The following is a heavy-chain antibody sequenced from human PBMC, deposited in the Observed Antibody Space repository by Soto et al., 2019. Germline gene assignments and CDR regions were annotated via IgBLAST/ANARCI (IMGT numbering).Heavy chain of an antibody. CDR1: GYTFTDYA. CDR3: AREGAHYTPLDH. J-gene: IGHJ4*02. CDR2: INVGNGNT. V-gene: IGHV1-3*01. D-gene: IGHD2-15*01. Sequence: ASVKVSCKASGYTFTDYAIHWVRQAPGQGLEWMGWINVGNGNTGYSWKFQGRVTNVRDMSASTAYIEVTSLTSEDTAIYYCAREGAHYTPLDHWGQGTLVTVSS.